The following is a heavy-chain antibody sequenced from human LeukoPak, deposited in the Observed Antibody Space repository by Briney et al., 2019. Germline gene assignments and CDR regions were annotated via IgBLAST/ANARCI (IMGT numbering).Heavy chain of an antibody. J-gene: IGHJ4*02. CDR1: GGSISSSSYY. V-gene: IGHV4-39*07. CDR3: ARSMITFGGVIYYFDY. D-gene: IGHD3-16*01. Sequence: PSETLSLTCTVSGGSISSSSYYWGWIRQPPGKGLEWIGSIYYSGSTYYNPSLKSRVTISVDTSKNQFSLKLSSVTAADTAVYYCARSMITFGGVIYYFDYWGQGTLVTVSS. CDR2: IYYSGST.